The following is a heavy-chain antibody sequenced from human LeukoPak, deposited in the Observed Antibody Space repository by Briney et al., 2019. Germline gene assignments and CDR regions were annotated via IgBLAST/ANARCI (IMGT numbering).Heavy chain of an antibody. CDR1: GFTFSDYY. D-gene: IGHD3-3*01. J-gene: IGHJ4*02. CDR2: ISSSGSTI. CDR3: ARFGELYYDFWSGYYHFDY. V-gene: IGHV3-11*04. Sequence: GGSLRLSCAASGFTFSDYYMSWIRQAPGKGLEWVSYISSSGSTIYYADSVKGRFTISRDNAKNSLYLQMNSLRAEDTAVYYCARFGELYYDFWSGYYHFDYWGQGTLVTVSS.